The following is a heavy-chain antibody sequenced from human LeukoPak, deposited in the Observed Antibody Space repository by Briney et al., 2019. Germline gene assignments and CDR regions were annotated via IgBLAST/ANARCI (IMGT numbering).Heavy chain of an antibody. D-gene: IGHD2-21*02. J-gene: IGHJ4*02. V-gene: IGHV4-39*01. CDR2: VYYTGSA. CDR1: GGSISSSHYY. Sequence: SETLSLTCTVPGGSISSSHYYWGWIRQPPGKGLEWIGSVYYTGSAYYNPSLKSRVTISVDTSKNQFSLKLSSVTAADTAVYYCARHPKFSVVVTDIFDYWGQGTLVTVSS. CDR3: ARHPKFSVVVTDIFDY.